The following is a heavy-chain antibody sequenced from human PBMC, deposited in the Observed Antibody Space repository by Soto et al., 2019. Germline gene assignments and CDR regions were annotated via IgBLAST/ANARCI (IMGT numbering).Heavy chain of an antibody. CDR2: INPSGGGT. J-gene: IGHJ4*02. V-gene: IGHV3-23*01. CDR3: AKGANYYGIFDY. CDR1: GFTFKTYA. Sequence: EVQLLESGGGLVQPGGSLRLSCAASGFTFKTYAMSWVRQAPGKGLEWVSTINPSGGGTYYPDSVKGRFTISRDNSKDTLYLQMDSLRADDTAVYYCAKGANYYGIFDYWGQRTLVTVSS. D-gene: IGHD3-22*01.